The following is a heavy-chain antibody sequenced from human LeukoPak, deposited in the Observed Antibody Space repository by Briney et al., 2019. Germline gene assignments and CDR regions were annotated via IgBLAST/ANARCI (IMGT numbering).Heavy chain of an antibody. Sequence: PEGSLRLSCAASGFTFSSYGMHWVRQAPGKGLEWVAVISYDGSNKYYADSVKGRFTISRDNSKNTLYLQMNSLRAEDTAVYYCAKDFGPNPENYYDSSATTMWGQGTLVTVSS. CDR3: AKDFGPNPENYYDSSATTM. J-gene: IGHJ4*02. CDR1: GFTFSSYG. D-gene: IGHD3-22*01. V-gene: IGHV3-30*18. CDR2: ISYDGSNK.